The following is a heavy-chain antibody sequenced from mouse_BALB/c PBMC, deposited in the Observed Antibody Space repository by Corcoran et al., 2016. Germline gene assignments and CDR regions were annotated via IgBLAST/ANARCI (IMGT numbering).Heavy chain of an antibody. Sequence: QIQLVQSGPELKKPGETVKNYCKDSGYTFTNYGLNWVKQDPGKGVKWMGCINIYTGEPTYADDFKGLFAFSLKISASTAYLQINNHKNEDTATYFCAITTVVATFAYWGQGTLVTVSA. V-gene: IGHV9-3-1*01. CDR3: AITTVVATFAY. CDR2: INIYTGEP. CDR1: GYTFTNYG. J-gene: IGHJ3*01. D-gene: IGHD1-1*01.